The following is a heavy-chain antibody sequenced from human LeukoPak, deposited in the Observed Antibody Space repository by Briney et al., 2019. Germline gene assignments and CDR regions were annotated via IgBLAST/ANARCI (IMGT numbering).Heavy chain of an antibody. CDR2: IYSGGST. CDR3: ASAGGRWLQLFTFGDAFDI. J-gene: IGHJ3*02. V-gene: IGHV3-53*01. CDR1: GFTFSSYA. Sequence: GGSLRLSCAASGFTFSSYAMSWVRQAPGKGLEWVSVIYSGGSTYYADSVKGRFTISRDNSKNTLYLQMNSLRAKDTAVYYCASAGGRWLQLFTFGDAFDIWGQGTMVTVSS. D-gene: IGHD5-24*01.